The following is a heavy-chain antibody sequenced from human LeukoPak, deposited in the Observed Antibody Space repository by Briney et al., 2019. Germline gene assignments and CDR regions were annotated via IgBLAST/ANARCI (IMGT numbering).Heavy chain of an antibody. J-gene: IGHJ4*02. CDR3: ARGPNYGDYLIDY. V-gene: IGHV3-48*01. Sequence: GGSLRLSCAASGFTFSSYSMTWVRQAPGKGLEWVSYISSSSSTIYYADSVKGRFTISRDNAKNSLYLQMNSLRAEDTAVYYCARGPNYGDYLIDYWGQGTLVTVSS. D-gene: IGHD4-17*01. CDR2: ISSSSSTI. CDR1: GFTFSSYS.